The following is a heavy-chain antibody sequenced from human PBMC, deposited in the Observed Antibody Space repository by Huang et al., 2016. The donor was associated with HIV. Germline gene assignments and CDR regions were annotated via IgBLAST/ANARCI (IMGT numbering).Heavy chain of an antibody. Sequence: QVQLQQWGAGLLKPSATLSLTCAVYGGSLSGYYWSWIRQSPGKGLEWFGEINHSGRTNDKPSRKSRLTISVDTSKNQFSLKLSSVPAADTAVYYCARERMMSWLDDHDAFDIWGQGTMVTVSS. CDR2: INHSGRT. CDR1: GGSLSGYY. CDR3: ARERMMSWLDDHDAFDI. D-gene: IGHD1-1*01. V-gene: IGHV4-34*01. J-gene: IGHJ3*02.